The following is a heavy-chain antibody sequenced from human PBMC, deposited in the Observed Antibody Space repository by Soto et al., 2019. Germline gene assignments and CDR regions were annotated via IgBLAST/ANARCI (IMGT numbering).Heavy chain of an antibody. V-gene: IGHV3-30-3*01. CDR1: EFTFRIFA. CDR2: ISYDGSRK. CDR3: ARGDREDIEEVVGVRPGEYSMDV. D-gene: IGHD1-26*01. J-gene: IGHJ6*02. Sequence: QVHLVESAGGVVQPGSSLRLSCAASEFTFRIFAMHWLRQSPGKGLEWVAVISYDGSRKADSVKGRFTVSRDNSWNTLYLQMNSLRAEDTAIYYCARGDREDIEEVVGVRPGEYSMDVWGQGTTVTVSS.